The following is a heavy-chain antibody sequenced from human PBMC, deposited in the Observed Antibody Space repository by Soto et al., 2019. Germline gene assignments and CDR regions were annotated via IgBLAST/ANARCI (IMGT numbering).Heavy chain of an antibody. CDR1: GGSISSSSYY. CDR2: IYYSGST. J-gene: IGHJ5*02. CDR3: ARWEGYGPYNWFDP. D-gene: IGHD1-26*01. Sequence: SETLSLTCTVSGGSISSSSYYWGWIRQPPGKGLEWIGSIYYSGSTYYNPSLKSRVTISVDTSKNQFSLKLSSVTAADTAVYYCARWEGYGPYNWFDPWGQGTLVTVSS. V-gene: IGHV4-39*01.